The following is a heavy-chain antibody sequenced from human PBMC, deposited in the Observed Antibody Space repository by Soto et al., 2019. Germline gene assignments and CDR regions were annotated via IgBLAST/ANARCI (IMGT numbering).Heavy chain of an antibody. V-gene: IGHV3-30-3*01. CDR2: ISYDGSNK. D-gene: IGHD4-17*01. J-gene: IGHJ6*02. CDR1: GFTFSSYA. CDR3: ARPSYGTSSYYYYGMDV. Sequence: PGGSLRLSCAASGFTFSSYAMHWVRQAPGKGLEWVAVISYDGSNKYYADSVKGRFTISRDNSKNTLYLQMNSLRAEDTAVYYCARPSYGTSSYYYYGMDVWGQGTTVTVSS.